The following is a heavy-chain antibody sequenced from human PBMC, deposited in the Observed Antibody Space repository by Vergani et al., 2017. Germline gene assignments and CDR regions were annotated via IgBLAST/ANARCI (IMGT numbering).Heavy chain of an antibody. D-gene: IGHD2-21*01. CDR1: GFTFSSYD. CDR3: ADLYGDDGFSPF. V-gene: IGHV3-13*01. Sequence: EVQLVESGGGLVQPGGSLRLSCAASGFTFSSYDMHWVRQATGKGLEWVSAIGTAGDTYYPGSVKGRFTISRDDSKNTVYLQINSLRAEDTAFYYCADLYGDDGFSPFWGQGTLVTVSS. CDR2: IGTAGDT. J-gene: IGHJ4*02.